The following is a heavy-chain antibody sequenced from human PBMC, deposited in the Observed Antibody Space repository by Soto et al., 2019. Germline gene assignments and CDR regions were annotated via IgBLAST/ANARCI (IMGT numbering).Heavy chain of an antibody. D-gene: IGHD2-2*02. Sequence: SSVKVSCKASGYTFTSYGISWVRQAPGQGLEWMGWISAYNGNTNYAQKLQGRVTMTTDTSTSTAYMELRSLRSDDTAVYYCARDWNLGYCSSTSCYMGANWFDPWG. CDR3: ARDWNLGYCSSTSCYMGANWFDP. CDR1: GYTFTSYG. V-gene: IGHV1-18*01. J-gene: IGHJ5*02. CDR2: ISAYNGNT.